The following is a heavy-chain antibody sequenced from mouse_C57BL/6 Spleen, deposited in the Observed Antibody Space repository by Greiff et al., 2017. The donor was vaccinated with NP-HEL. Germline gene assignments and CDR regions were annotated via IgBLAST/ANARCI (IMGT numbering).Heavy chain of an antibody. J-gene: IGHJ3*01. V-gene: IGHV1-42*01. CDR1: GYSFTGYY. D-gene: IGHD2-4*01. CDR3: ARSEGLRRFLAD. Sequence: VQLQQSGPELVKPGASVKISCKASGYSFTGYYMNWVKQSPEKSLEWIGEINPSTGGTTYNQKFKAKATLTVDKSSSTAYMQLKSLTSEDSAVYYCARSEGLRRFLADWGQGTLVTVAA. CDR2: INPSTGGT.